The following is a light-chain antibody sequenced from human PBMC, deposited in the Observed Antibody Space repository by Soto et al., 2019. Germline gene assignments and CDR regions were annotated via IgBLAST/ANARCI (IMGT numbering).Light chain of an antibody. J-gene: IGLJ1*01. CDR1: SRVVGSYNL. CDR3: CSYAGSSFYV. V-gene: IGLV2-23*02. CDR2: EVS. Sequence: QSVLTQPASASGSPGQSITISCTGTSRVVGSYNLVSWYQQHPGKAPKLMIYEVSKRPSGVSNRFSGSKSGNTASLTISGLQAEDEADYYCCSYAGSSFYVFGTGTKVTVL.